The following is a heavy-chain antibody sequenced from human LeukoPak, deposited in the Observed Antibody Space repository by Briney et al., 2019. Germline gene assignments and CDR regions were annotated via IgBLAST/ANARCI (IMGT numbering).Heavy chain of an antibody. CDR1: GFAFSIYW. CDR3: ARGSGRQQLEQNY. CDR2: IKEDGSVI. V-gene: IGHV3-7*01. Sequence: GGSLRLSCVASGFAFSIYWMSWVRQAPGWGPEWLAIIKEDGSVIWDVESVRGRFTISRDNAKNSLYLQMNSLRVEDTAVYYCARGSGRQQLEQNYWGQGNLVTVSS. J-gene: IGHJ4*02. D-gene: IGHD6-13*01.